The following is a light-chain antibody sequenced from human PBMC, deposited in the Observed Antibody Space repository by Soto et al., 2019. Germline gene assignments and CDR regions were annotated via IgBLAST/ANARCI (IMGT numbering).Light chain of an antibody. V-gene: IGLV3-10*01. CDR1: ALPKKY. CDR3: YSTDSSGNHLLGV. Sequence: SYELTQPPSVSVSPGQTARITCSGDALPKKYAYWYQQKSGQAPVLVIYEASKRPSGIPERFSGSSSGTMATLTISGAQVEDEADYYCYSTDSSGNHLLGVFGGGDQLTVL. J-gene: IGLJ3*02. CDR2: EAS.